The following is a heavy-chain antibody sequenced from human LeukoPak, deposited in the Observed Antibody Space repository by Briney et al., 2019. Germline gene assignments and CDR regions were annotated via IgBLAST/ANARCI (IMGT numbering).Heavy chain of an antibody. Sequence: SETLSLTCTVSGGSISSGDYYWSWIRQPPGKGLEWIGYIYYSGSTYYNPSLKSRVTISVDTSKNQFSLKLSSVTAAHTAVYYCARALWFGDLGDAFDIWGQGTMVTVSS. CDR3: ARALWFGDLGDAFDI. J-gene: IGHJ3*02. V-gene: IGHV4-30-4*01. CDR2: IYYSGST. D-gene: IGHD3-10*01. CDR1: GGSISSGDYY.